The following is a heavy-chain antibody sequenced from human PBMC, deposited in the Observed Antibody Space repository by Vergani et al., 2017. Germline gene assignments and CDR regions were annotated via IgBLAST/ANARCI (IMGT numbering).Heavy chain of an antibody. Sequence: VQLLESGGGLVKPGGSLRLSCAASGFTFSSYGMHWVRQAPGKGLEWVAVISYDGSNKYYADSVKGRFTISRDNSKNTLYLQMNSLRAEDTAVYYCAKGRGRYCSGGSCYSGKIPYYYYMDVWGKGTTVTVSS. CDR2: ISYDGSNK. J-gene: IGHJ6*03. D-gene: IGHD2-15*01. CDR3: AKGRGRYCSGGSCYSGKIPYYYYMDV. V-gene: IGHV3-30*18. CDR1: GFTFSSYG.